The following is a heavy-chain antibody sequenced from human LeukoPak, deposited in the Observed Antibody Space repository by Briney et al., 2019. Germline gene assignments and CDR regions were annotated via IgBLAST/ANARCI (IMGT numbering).Heavy chain of an antibody. J-gene: IGHJ5*02. CDR3: ARDNSVGDIAWWFDP. V-gene: IGHV1-46*04. Sequence: ASVTVSCKASGYTFTSHYMHWVRQAPGQGLEWMGVINPTGSTTTYAKKLQGRVIMTRDTSTNTDYMELSNLRSEDTAVYYCARDNSVGDIAWWFDPWGQGTLVTVSS. CDR1: GYTFTSHY. D-gene: IGHD3-10*01. CDR2: INPTGSTT.